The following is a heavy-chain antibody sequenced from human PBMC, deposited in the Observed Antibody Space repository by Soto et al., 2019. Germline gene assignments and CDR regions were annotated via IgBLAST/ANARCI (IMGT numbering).Heavy chain of an antibody. CDR2: ISAHNGNT. V-gene: IGHV1-18*01. CDR1: GYGFTTYG. CDR3: ARGRYGDY. D-gene: IGHD1-1*01. Sequence: QVHLVQSVAEVKRPGASVKVSCKGCGYGFTTYGITWVRQAPGQGLEWMAWISAHNGNTNYAQKLQGRVTVTRDTSTSTAYMELRSLRSDDTAVYYCARGRYGDYWGQGALVTVSS. J-gene: IGHJ4*02.